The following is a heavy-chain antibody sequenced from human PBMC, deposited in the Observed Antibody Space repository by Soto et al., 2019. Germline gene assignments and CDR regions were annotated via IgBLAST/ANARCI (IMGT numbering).Heavy chain of an antibody. CDR2: IFSNDEK. CDR1: GFSLSNARMG. CDR3: ARIREQHAYPFDY. Sequence: QVTLKESGPVLVKPTETLTLTCTVYGFSLSNARMGVSWIRQPPGKALEWLAHIFSNDEKSYSTSLKSRLTIAKDTSKSQGVLTMTNMDPVDTATDYCARIREQHAYPFDYWGQGTLVTVSS. D-gene: IGHD6-13*01. J-gene: IGHJ4*02. V-gene: IGHV2-26*01.